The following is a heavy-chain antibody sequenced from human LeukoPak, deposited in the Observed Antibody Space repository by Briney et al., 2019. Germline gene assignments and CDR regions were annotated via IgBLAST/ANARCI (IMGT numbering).Heavy chain of an antibody. Sequence: PGGSLRLSSAASGFTFGNYWMTWVRQVPGKGLEWVASIKEDGSDRYNVDSVKGRFTISRDNAKNSLSLQMSSLRAEDTAVYYCASTLTFDNWGLGILVTVSS. V-gene: IGHV3-7*01. CDR2: IKEDGSDR. CDR1: GFTFGNYW. J-gene: IGHJ3*02. CDR3: ASTLTFDN.